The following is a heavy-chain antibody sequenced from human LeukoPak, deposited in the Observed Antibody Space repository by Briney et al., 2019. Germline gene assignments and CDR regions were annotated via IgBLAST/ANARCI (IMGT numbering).Heavy chain of an antibody. J-gene: IGHJ6*02. Sequence: SETLSLTCTVSGGSISSYYWSWIRQPPGKGLEWIGYIYYSGSTNYNPSLKSRVTISVDTSKNQFSLKLSFVTAADTAVYYCARQVGRGSYYYGMDVWGQGTTVTVSS. CDR1: GGSISSYY. D-gene: IGHD1-26*01. CDR3: ARQVGRGSYYYGMDV. V-gene: IGHV4-59*08. CDR2: IYYSGST.